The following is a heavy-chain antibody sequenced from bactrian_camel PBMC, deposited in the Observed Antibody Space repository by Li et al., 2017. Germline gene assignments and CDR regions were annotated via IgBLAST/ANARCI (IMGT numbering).Heavy chain of an antibody. J-gene: IGHJ4*01. CDR2: IGIDGRT. CDR1: GYSSNTFC. Sequence: HVQLVESGGGSVEVGGSLRLSCAASGYSSNTFCMGWFRRVPGLEREGVAGIGIDGRTAYADSVKGRFTISKDNAKNIMYLQMNSLKPEDTAMYYCAADPAKSHVCQWWVIAGSVTPSYWGQGTQVTVS. V-gene: IGHV3S9*01. CDR3: AADPAKSHVCQWWVIAGSVTPSY. D-gene: IGHD2*01.